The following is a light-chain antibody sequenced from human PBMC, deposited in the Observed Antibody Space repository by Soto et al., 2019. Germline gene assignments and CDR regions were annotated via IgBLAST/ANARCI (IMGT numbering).Light chain of an antibody. CDR1: SGHNSYI. Sequence: SVLTQSSSASASLGSSVKLTCTLTSGHNSYIIAWHQQQPGKAPRFLMKLEASGSYNKGSGVPDRFSGSSSGADRYLTISNLQFEDEADYYCETWDSNTRVFGTGTKVTVL. J-gene: IGLJ1*01. CDR2: LEASGSY. CDR3: ETWDSNTRV. V-gene: IGLV4-60*02.